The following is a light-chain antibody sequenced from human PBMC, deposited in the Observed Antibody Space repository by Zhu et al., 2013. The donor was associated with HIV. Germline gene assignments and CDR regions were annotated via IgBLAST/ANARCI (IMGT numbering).Light chain of an antibody. CDR2: GAS. J-gene: IGKJ1*01. CDR1: QSVSSK. Sequence: EIVMTQSPVTLSVSPGERATLSCRASQSVSSKLAWYQQKPGQAPRLLIYGASSRATGIPDRFSGSGSGTDFTLTISRLEPEDFAVYYCQQYGGSPRTFGQGTKVEIK. V-gene: IGKV3-20*01. CDR3: QQYGGSPRT.